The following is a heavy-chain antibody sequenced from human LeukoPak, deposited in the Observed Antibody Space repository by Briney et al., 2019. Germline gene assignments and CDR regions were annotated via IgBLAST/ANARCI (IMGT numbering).Heavy chain of an antibody. CDR1: GDSFSSNSAA. Sequence: SQTLSLTCAISGDSFSSNSAAWNWIRQSPSRGLEWLGRTYYRSKLYNDYAVPVKSRITINPDTSKNQFSLKLSSVTAADTAVYYCARGTWYPPLLWFGELSGDGDAFDIWGQGTMVTVSS. CDR3: ARGTWYPPLLWFGELSGDGDAFDI. D-gene: IGHD3-10*01. J-gene: IGHJ3*02. V-gene: IGHV6-1*01. CDR2: TYYRSKLYN.